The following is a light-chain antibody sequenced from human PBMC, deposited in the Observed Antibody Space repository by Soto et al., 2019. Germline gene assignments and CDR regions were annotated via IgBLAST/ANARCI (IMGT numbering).Light chain of an antibody. CDR1: QSLSGN. V-gene: IGKV3D-15*01. Sequence: EIVMTQSPATLSVSPGERATLSCRASQSLSGNLAWYQQKPGQAPRLLIYGASTRATGIPARFSGSGSGTEFTLTISNLQPEDVATYYCQKYNIAPPTFGPGTKVDI. CDR2: GAS. J-gene: IGKJ1*01. CDR3: QKYNIAPPT.